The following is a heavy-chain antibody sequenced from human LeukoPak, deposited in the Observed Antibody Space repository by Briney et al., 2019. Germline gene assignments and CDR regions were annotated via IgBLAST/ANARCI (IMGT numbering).Heavy chain of an antibody. CDR1: GFTLSSNY. Sequence: GGSLRLSCAASGFTLSSNYMSWVRQTPGKGLERVSVIYRGGRSYYTDSVKGRFTISRDNSKNTLYLQMNSLRAEDTAVYYCASGTIYYDNSGYDYWGQGTLVTVSS. CDR3: ASGTIYYDNSGYDY. J-gene: IGHJ4*02. D-gene: IGHD3-22*01. V-gene: IGHV3-66*01. CDR2: IYRGGRS.